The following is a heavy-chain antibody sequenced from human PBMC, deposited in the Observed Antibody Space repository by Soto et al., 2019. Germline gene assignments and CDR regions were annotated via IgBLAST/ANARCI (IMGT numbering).Heavy chain of an antibody. CDR1: GYSFTSYW. J-gene: IGHJ6*02. D-gene: IGHD2-15*01. Sequence: GGSLKISCKGSGYSFTSYWIGWVRQMPGKGLEWMGIIYPGDSDTRYSPSFQGQVTISADKSISTAYLQWSSLKASDTAMYYCARHCSGGSCYSGYYYYGMDVWGQGTTVTVSS. V-gene: IGHV5-51*01. CDR2: IYPGDSDT. CDR3: ARHCSGGSCYSGYYYYGMDV.